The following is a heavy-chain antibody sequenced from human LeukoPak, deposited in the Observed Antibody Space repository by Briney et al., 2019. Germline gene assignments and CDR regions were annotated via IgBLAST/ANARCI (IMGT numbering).Heavy chain of an antibody. J-gene: IGHJ4*02. CDR2: IYYSGXT. CDR3: TRENYFDS. V-gene: IGHV4-59*01. Sequence: SETLSLTCNVSGGSISRFYWGWIRQPPGKGLEWIGYIYYSGXTNYNPSLKSRVTIXVDTSKNQFSLRLNSVTAADTAVYYCTRENYFDSWGQGTLVTVSS. CDR1: GGSISRFY.